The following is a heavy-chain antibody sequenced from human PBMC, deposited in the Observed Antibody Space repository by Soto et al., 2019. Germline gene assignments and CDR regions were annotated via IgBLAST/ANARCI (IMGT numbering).Heavy chain of an antibody. CDR2: IYHSGST. CDR1: GGSISSINW. V-gene: IGHV4-4*02. CDR3: ARGGNYDILTGFPYYFDY. D-gene: IGHD3-9*01. Sequence: SETLSLTCAVSGGSISSINWWSWVRQPPGKGLEWIGEIYHSGSTNYNPSLKSRVTISVDKSKNQFSLKLSSVTAADTAVYYCARGGNYDILTGFPYYFDYWGQGTLVTVS. J-gene: IGHJ4*02.